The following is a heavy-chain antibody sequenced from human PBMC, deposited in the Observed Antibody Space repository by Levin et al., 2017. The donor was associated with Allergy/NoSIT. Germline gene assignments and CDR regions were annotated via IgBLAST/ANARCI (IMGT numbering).Heavy chain of an antibody. CDR2: ISGSGSTP. CDR1: GFTFNNYA. CDR3: AKDGTYGGNPLAPEYFQE. Sequence: GESLKISCAASGFTFNNYAMTWIRQAPGKGLEWVSSISGSGSTPYYTDSVKGRFTISRDNSRNTMFLQMNSLRAEDTALYYCAKDGTYGGNPLAPEYFQEWGQGTLVTVSS. D-gene: IGHD4-23*01. J-gene: IGHJ1*01. V-gene: IGHV3-23*01.